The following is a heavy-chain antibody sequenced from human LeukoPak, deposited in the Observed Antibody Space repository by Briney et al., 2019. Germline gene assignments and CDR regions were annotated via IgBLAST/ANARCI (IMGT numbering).Heavy chain of an antibody. CDR1: GYTLTELS. V-gene: IGHV1-24*01. CDR3: AIETNYCSSTTCYHWFDP. J-gene: IGHJ5*02. CDR2: FDPEDGET. D-gene: IGHD2-2*01. Sequence: ASVKVSCKVSGYTLTELSMHWVRQAPGKGLEWMGGFDPEDGETIYAQKFQGRLTMTDDTSTNTAYMELSSLRSEDTAVYYCAIETNYCSSTTCYHWFDPWGQGTLVTVSS.